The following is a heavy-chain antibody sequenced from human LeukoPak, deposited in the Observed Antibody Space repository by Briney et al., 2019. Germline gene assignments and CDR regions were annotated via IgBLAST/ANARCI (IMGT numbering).Heavy chain of an antibody. CDR2: INTNTGNP. V-gene: IGHV7-4-1*02. CDR3: ARVRPYYDYVWGSYRYSPLRY. J-gene: IGHJ4*02. CDR1: GYTFTSYA. Sequence: ASVKVSCKASGYTFTSYAMNWVRQAPGQGLEWMGWINTNTGNPTYAQGFTGRFVFSLDTSVSTAYLQISSLKAEDTAVYYCARVRPYYDYVWGSYRYSPLRYWGQGTLVTVSS. D-gene: IGHD3-16*02.